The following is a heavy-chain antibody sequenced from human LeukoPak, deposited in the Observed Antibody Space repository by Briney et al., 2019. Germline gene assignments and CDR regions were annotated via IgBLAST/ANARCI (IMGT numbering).Heavy chain of an antibody. D-gene: IGHD6-19*01. CDR3: ARGAQTGYSSGWDELDY. CDR2: MYYSGST. J-gene: IGHJ4*02. CDR1: GGSISSGDYY. V-gene: IGHV4-30-4*08. Sequence: SETLSLTCTISGGSISSGDYYWSWIRQPPGKGLEWIGYMYYSGSTYYNPSLKSRVTISVDTSKNQFSLKLSSVTAADTAVYYCARGAQTGYSSGWDELDYWGQGTLVTVSS.